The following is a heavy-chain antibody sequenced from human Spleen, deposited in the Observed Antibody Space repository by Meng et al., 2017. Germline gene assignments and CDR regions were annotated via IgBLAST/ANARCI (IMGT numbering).Heavy chain of an antibody. Sequence: GESLKISCAASGFTFTDYYMSWIRQAPGKGLEWVSYISSSDSDIYYADSVKGRFTISRDNAKNSLYLQMNSLRADDTAVYYCSRYYGLDVWGRGTTVTVSS. J-gene: IGHJ6*02. V-gene: IGHV3-11*04. D-gene: IGHD6-13*01. CDR1: GFTFTDYY. CDR3: SRYYGLDV. CDR2: ISSSDSDI.